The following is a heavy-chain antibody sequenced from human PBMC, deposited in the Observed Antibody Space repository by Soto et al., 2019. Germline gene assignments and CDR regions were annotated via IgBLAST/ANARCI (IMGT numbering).Heavy chain of an antibody. Sequence: SETLSLTCTVSGGSISSYYWSWIRQPPGKGLERIGYIYYSGSTNYNPSLKSRVTISVDTSKNQFSLKLSSVTAADTAVYYCARAPRPYYDSSGGAFDSWAQGTMVTFSS. J-gene: IGHJ3*02. CDR1: GGSISSYY. CDR3: ARAPRPYYDSSGGAFDS. CDR2: IYYSGST. V-gene: IGHV4-59*01. D-gene: IGHD3-22*01.